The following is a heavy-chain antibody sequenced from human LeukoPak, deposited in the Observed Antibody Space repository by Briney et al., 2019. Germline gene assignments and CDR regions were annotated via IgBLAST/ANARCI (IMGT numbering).Heavy chain of an antibody. CDR2: ISSSGNTI. D-gene: IGHD6-13*01. CDR1: GLTFSSYE. V-gene: IGHV3-48*03. J-gene: IGHJ4*02. Sequence: GGSLRLSCAASGLTFSSYEMNWVRQAPGKGLEWVSDISSSGNTIYYADSVNGRFTISRDNAKSSLYLQMNSLRDEDTAVYYCARTIAAAGFDYFDYWGQGTLVTVSS. CDR3: ARTIAAAGFDYFDY.